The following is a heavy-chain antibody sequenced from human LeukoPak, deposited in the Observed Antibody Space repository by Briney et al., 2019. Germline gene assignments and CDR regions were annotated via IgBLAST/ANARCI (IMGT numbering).Heavy chain of an antibody. CDR3: XKGXVRAAAGTGXDY. CDR1: GFTFSSYA. Sequence: GGSLRLSCAASGFTFSSYAMSWVRQAPGKGLEWVSAISGSGGSTYYADSVKGRFTISRDNSKNTLYLQMNSLRAEDTAVYHCXKGXVRAAAGTGXDYWGQXXLATV. CDR2: ISGSGGST. V-gene: IGHV3-23*01. D-gene: IGHD6-13*01. J-gene: IGHJ4*02.